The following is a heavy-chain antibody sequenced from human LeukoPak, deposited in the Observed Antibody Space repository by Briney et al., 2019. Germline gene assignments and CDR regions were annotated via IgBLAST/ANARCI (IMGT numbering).Heavy chain of an antibody. D-gene: IGHD1-14*01. V-gene: IGHV3-7*04. CDR3: ARARIDG. CDR2: IKNHGCEK. J-gene: IGHJ1*01. Sequence: PGGSLRLSCVGSGFTFSSYWMTWVRQAPGKGREWVANIKNHGCEKYSVDSVKGRFTISRDNAKNLLYLQMSSLRAEDTAAYYCARARIDGWGQGTLVTVSS. CDR1: GFTFSSYW.